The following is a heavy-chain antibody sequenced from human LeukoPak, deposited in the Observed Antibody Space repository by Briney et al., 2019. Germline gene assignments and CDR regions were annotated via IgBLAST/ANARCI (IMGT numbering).Heavy chain of an antibody. D-gene: IGHD1-14*01. J-gene: IGHJ6*02. Sequence: GGSLRLSCAASGFTFSSYEMNWVRRAPGKGLEWVSYISSSGSTIYYADSVKGRFTISRDNAKNSPYLQMNSLRAEDTAVYYCARLPGTRSDYYYGMDVWGQGTTVTVSS. CDR1: GFTFSSYE. CDR3: ARLPGTRSDYYYGMDV. CDR2: ISSSGSTI. V-gene: IGHV3-48*03.